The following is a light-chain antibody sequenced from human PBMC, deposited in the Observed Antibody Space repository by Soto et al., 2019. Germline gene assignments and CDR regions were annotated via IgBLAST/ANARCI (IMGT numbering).Light chain of an antibody. CDR1: QGISSY. J-gene: IGKJ3*01. V-gene: IGKV1-9*01. CDR2: AAS. Sequence: DIQLTQSPSFLSASVGDRVTITCRASQGISSYLAWYQQKPGKAPKLVIYAASTLQSGVPSRFSGSGSGTEFTLTISSLQPEDFATYYCQQLNSYPWFTFGPGTKVDIK. CDR3: QQLNSYPWFT.